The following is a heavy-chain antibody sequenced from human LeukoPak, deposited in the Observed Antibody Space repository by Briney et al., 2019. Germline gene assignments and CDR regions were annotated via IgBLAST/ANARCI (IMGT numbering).Heavy chain of an antibody. CDR3: AKENTKTPFRPGEATMTKGYFDY. CDR1: GFSVSSNY. CDR2: ITSSSNYI. D-gene: IGHD5-12*01. J-gene: IGHJ4*02. V-gene: IGHV3-21*01. Sequence: GGSLRLSCAASGFSVSSNYVSWVRQAPGKGLEWVSSITSSSNYIYYADSVKGRFTISRDNAKNSLYLQMNSLRAEDTAVYYCAKENTKTPFRPGEATMTKGYFDYWGQGTLVTVSS.